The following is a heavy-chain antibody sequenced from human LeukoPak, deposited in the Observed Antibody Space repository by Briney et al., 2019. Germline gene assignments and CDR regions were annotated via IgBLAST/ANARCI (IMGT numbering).Heavy chain of an antibody. CDR1: GGSFSGYY. Sequence: PSETLSLTCAVYGGSFSGYYWSWIRQPPGKGLKWIGEINHSGSTNYNPSLKSRVTISVDTSKSQFSLKLSSVTAADTAVYYCARALPYYDFWSGYYTGLSWFDPWGQGTLVTVSS. CDR3: ARALPYYDFWSGYYTGLSWFDP. J-gene: IGHJ5*02. CDR2: INHSGST. V-gene: IGHV4-34*01. D-gene: IGHD3-3*01.